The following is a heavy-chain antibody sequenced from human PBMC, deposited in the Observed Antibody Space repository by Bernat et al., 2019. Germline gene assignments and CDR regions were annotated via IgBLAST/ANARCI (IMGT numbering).Heavy chain of an antibody. CDR1: GFTFSSYA. CDR3: ASSRVAAIDYFDY. V-gene: IGHV3-30*01. CDR2: ISYDGSNK. Sequence: QVQLVESGGGVVQPGRSPRLSCAASGFTFSSYAMHWVRQAPGKGLEWVAVISYDGSNKYYADSVKGRFTISRDNSKNTLYLQMNSLRAEDTAVYYCASSRVAAIDYFDYWGQGTLVTVSS. D-gene: IGHD2-15*01. J-gene: IGHJ4*02.